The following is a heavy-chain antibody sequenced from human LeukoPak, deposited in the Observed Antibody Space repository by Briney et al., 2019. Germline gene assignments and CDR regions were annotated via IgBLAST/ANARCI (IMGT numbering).Heavy chain of an antibody. J-gene: IGHJ3*02. CDR3: ARDGGVGGGIFGVLGHDAFDI. D-gene: IGHD3-3*01. CDR2: IYSSGGT. Sequence: SETLSLTCTVSGGSISNYYWNWLRQPARKGLEWIGRIYSSGGTNYNPSLKSRVTMSVDTSKNQFSLKLSSVTAADTAVYYCARDGGVGGGIFGVLGHDAFDIWGQGTRVTVSS. V-gene: IGHV4-4*07. CDR1: GGSISNYY.